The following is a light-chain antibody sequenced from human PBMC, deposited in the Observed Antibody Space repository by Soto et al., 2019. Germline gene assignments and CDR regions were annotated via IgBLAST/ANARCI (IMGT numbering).Light chain of an antibody. CDR3: AAWDDSLDGPV. J-gene: IGLJ2*01. V-gene: IGLV1-44*01. CDR2: YNN. CDR1: SSNIGSNT. Sequence: QAVVTQPPSASGTPGQRVTISCSGSSSNIGSNTVNWYQQLPGTAPKLLIYYNNQRPSGVPDRFSASKSDTSASLAISGLPSEDEADYYCAAWDDSLDGPVFGGGTKLTVL.